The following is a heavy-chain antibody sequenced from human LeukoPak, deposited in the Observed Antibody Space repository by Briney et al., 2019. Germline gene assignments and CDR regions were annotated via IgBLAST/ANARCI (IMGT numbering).Heavy chain of an antibody. CDR1: GYTFTSYD. D-gene: IGHD3-10*01. V-gene: IGHV1-8*03. Sequence: GASVKVSCKASGYTFTSYDINWVRQATGQGLEWMGWMNPNSGNTGYAQKFQGRVTITRNTSISTAYMELSSLRSEDTAVYYCARDYLNGWFGDQNAFDIWGQGTMVTVSS. CDR3: ARDYLNGWFGDQNAFDI. CDR2: MNPNSGNT. J-gene: IGHJ3*02.